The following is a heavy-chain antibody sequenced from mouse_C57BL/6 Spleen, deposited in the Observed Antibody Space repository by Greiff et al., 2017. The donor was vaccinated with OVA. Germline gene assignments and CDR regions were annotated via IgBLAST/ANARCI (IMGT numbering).Heavy chain of an antibody. Sequence: EVKVEESGGGLVQPGGSMKLSCVASGFTFSNYWMNWVRQSPEKGLEWVAQIRLKSDNYATHYAESVKGRFTISRDDSKSSVYLQMNNLRAEDTGIYYCTGSLLPWYFDVWGTGTTVTVSS. J-gene: IGHJ1*03. CDR3: TGSLLPWYFDV. V-gene: IGHV6-3*01. CDR2: IRLKSDNYAT. D-gene: IGHD1-1*01. CDR1: GFTFSNYW.